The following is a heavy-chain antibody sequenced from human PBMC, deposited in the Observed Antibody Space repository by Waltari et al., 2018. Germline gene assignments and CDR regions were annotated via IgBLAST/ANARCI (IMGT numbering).Heavy chain of an antibody. CDR2: IYTSGST. CDR1: GGSISSYY. CDR3: ARDLFQLLNKKDAFDI. Sequence: QVQLQESGPGLVKPSETLSLTCTVSGGSISSYYWSWIRQPAGKGLEWIGRIYTSGSTNYNPSLKSRVTMSVDTSKNQFSLKLSSVTAADTAVYYCARDLFQLLNKKDAFDIWGQGTMVTVSS. J-gene: IGHJ3*02. D-gene: IGHD2-2*01. V-gene: IGHV4-4*07.